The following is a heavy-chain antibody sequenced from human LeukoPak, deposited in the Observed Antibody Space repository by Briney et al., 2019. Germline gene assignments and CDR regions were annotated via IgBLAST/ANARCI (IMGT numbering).Heavy chain of an antibody. CDR2: INHSGST. CDR3: ARSRVHYDYVWGSSRAIDY. V-gene: IGHV4-34*01. J-gene: IGHJ4*02. Sequence: SETLSLTCAVYGGSFSGYYWSWIRQPPGKGLEWIGEINHSGSTNYNPSLKSRVTISVDTSENQFSLKLSSVTAADTAVYYCARSRVHYDYVWGSSRAIDYWGQGTLVTVSS. D-gene: IGHD3-16*01. CDR1: GGSFSGYY.